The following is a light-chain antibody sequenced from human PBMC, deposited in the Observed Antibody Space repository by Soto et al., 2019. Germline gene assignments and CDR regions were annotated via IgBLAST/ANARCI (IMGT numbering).Light chain of an antibody. Sequence: DIQMTQSPSTLSASVGDRVTITCRASQSISSWLAWYQQKPGKAPKLLIYDASSLESGVPSRFSGSGSGTEFTLTISRLQTDDFATYYCQQYNSYPWTFGQGTKVAIK. CDR3: QQYNSYPWT. J-gene: IGKJ1*01. V-gene: IGKV1-5*01. CDR2: DAS. CDR1: QSISSW.